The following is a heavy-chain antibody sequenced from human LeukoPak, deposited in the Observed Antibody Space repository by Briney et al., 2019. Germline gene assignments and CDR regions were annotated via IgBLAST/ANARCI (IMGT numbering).Heavy chain of an antibody. CDR1: GGSISSSSYY. D-gene: IGHD4-17*01. CDR3: ARVLGAHLRAVTPGPFDY. J-gene: IGHJ4*02. Sequence: SETLSLTCTVSGGSISSSSYYWGWIRQPPGKGLEWIGSIYYSGSTYYNPSLKSRVTISVDTSKNQFSLKLSSVTAADTAVYYCARVLGAHLRAVTPGPFDYWGQGTLVTVSS. V-gene: IGHV4-39*07. CDR2: IYYSGST.